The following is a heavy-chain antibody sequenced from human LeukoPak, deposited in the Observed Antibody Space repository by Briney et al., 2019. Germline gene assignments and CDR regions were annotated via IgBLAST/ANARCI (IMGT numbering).Heavy chain of an antibody. V-gene: IGHV3-30-3*01. D-gene: IGHD3-10*01. CDR3: ARGQGYYGSGSYPDY. CDR2: ISYDGNNK. CDR1: GFTFTTYA. J-gene: IGHJ4*02. Sequence: GRSLRLSCAASGFTFTTYAMHWVRQAPGKGLEWVAVISYDGNNKYYADSVKGRFTISRDNSKNTLYLQMNSLRAEDTAVYYCARGQGYYGSGSYPDYWGQGTLVTVSS.